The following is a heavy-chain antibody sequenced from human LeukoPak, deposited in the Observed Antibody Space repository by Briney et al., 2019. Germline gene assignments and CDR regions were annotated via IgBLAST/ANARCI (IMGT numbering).Heavy chain of an antibody. CDR2: ISGSGGST. D-gene: IGHD3-10*01. Sequence: PGGSLRLSCAASGFTFSSYAMSWVRQAPGKGLEWVSAISGSGGSTYYADSVKGRFTISRDNSKNTLYLQMNSLRAEDTAVYYCALMGYYGSGSYYMTGYFDYWGQGTLVTVSS. J-gene: IGHJ4*02. CDR1: GFTFSSYA. V-gene: IGHV3-23*01. CDR3: ALMGYYGSGSYYMTGYFDY.